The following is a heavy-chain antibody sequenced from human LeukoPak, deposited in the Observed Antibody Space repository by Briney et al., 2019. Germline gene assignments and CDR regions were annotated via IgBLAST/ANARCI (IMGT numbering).Heavy chain of an antibody. J-gene: IGHJ3*01. D-gene: IGHD2-21*02. CDR3: ARGCGGDCSDAFDL. Sequence: SETLSLTCTVSGGSISTDGYYWNWIRQHPGKGLEWIGYIYYNGRTYYNPPLESRIVVSADMSKNQFSLKMTSMTAADTAVYYCARGCGGDCSDAFDLWGQGTMVTVSS. V-gene: IGHV4-31*03. CDR1: GGSISTDGYY. CDR2: IYYNGRT.